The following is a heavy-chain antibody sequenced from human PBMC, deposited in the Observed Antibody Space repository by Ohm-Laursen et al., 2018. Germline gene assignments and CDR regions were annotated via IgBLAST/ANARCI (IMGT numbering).Heavy chain of an antibody. CDR2: INPNSGGT. D-gene: IGHD2-21*01. V-gene: IGHV1-2*02. CDR1: AYTFTGYL. Sequence: ASVKVSCKASAYTFTGYLMHWVRQAPGQGLEWMGWINPNSGGTKYSQKFQGRVTMTRDTSINTAYMELGGLRSDDTAVYYCAIEGVIATNINQGNDAFDIWGQGAMVTVSS. J-gene: IGHJ3*02. CDR3: AIEGVIATNINQGNDAFDI.